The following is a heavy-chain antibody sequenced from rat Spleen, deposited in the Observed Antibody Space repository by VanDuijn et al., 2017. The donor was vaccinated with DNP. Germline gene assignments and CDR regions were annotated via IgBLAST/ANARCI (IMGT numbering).Heavy chain of an antibody. V-gene: IGHV3-1*01. D-gene: IGHD1-11*01. Sequence: EVQLQESGPGLVKPSQSLSLTCSVTGYSITNNYWAWIRKFPGNKMEWMGYISYSGDTSHNPLLKSRFSITRDTSKNQFFLQLISVTTEDTATYYCARGLNYGGYNYYWYFDFWGPGTMVTVSS. CDR1: GYSITNNY. J-gene: IGHJ1*01. CDR2: ISYSGDT. CDR3: ARGLNYGGYNYYWYFDF.